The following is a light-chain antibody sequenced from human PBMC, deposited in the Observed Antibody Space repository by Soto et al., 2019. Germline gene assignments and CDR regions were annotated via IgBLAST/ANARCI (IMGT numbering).Light chain of an antibody. J-gene: IGKJ2*01. V-gene: IGKV3-20*01. Sequence: ETVLTQSPDTLSLSPGERATLSCRASQSRHPNYLAWYQQKPGHPPRLLIYGASNRATGIPDRFSGSGSGTDFSLTISRLETEDFAVYYGQQYGSSSPYTFGQGTKREIK. CDR1: QSRHPNY. CDR3: QQYGSSSPYT. CDR2: GAS.